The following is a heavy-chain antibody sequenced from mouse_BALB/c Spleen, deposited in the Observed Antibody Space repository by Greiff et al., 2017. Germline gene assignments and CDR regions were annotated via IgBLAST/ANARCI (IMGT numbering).Heavy chain of an antibody. D-gene: IGHD4-1*01. CDR2: INPSNGRT. CDR3: ARLKLGGYFDY. J-gene: IGHJ2*01. V-gene: IGHV1S81*02. Sequence: QVQLQQPGAELVKPGASVKLSCKASGYTFTSYWMHWVKQRPGQGLEWIGVINPSNGRTNYNEKFKSKATLTVDKSSSTAYMQLSSLTSEDSAVYYCARLKLGGYFDYWGQGTTLTVSS. CDR1: GYTFTSYW.